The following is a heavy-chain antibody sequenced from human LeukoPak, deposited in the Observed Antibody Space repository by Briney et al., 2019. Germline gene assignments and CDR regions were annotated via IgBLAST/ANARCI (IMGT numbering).Heavy chain of an antibody. CDR3: ARVVTAIPPLFDY. J-gene: IGHJ4*02. V-gene: IGHV4-59*01. CDR1: GGSISGYY. CDR2: IYYSGST. Sequence: SETLSLTCTVSGGSISGYYWSWIRQPPGKGLEWIGYIYYSGSTNYNPSLKSRVTISVDTSKNQFSLKLSSVTAADTAVYYCARVVTAIPPLFDYWGQGTLVTVSS. D-gene: IGHD2-21*02.